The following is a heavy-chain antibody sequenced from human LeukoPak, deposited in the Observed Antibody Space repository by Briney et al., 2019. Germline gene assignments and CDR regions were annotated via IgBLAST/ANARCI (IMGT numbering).Heavy chain of an antibody. Sequence: GGSLRLSCAASGFTFSSYSMNWVRQAPGKGLEWVSSISSSSSYIYYADSVKGRFTISRDNSKNTLYLQMNSLRAEDTAVYYCASYDLYYYYYMDVWGKGTTVTVSS. V-gene: IGHV3-21*01. D-gene: IGHD3-22*01. CDR2: ISSSSSYI. CDR1: GFTFSSYS. CDR3: ASYDLYYYYYMDV. J-gene: IGHJ6*03.